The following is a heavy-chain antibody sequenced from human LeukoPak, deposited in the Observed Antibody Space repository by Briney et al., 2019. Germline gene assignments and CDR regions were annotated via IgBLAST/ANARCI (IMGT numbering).Heavy chain of an antibody. D-gene: IGHD3-9*01. J-gene: IGHJ4*02. Sequence: GRSLRLSCAASGFTFSSYGMHWVRQAPGKGLEWGAVISYDGSNKYYADSVTGRFTISRDNSKNTLYLQMNSLRAEDTAVYYCAKDLVLRYFDWAFDYWGQGTLVTVSS. CDR2: ISYDGSNK. CDR1: GFTFSSYG. CDR3: AKDLVLRYFDWAFDY. V-gene: IGHV3-30*18.